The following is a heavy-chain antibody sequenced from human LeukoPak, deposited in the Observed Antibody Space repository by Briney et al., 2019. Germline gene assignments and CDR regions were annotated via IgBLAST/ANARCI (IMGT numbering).Heavy chain of an antibody. CDR1: GFTFSSSS. CDR2: IKPKTDGETT. V-gene: IGHV3-15*01. CDR3: ITPLPYSAQ. Sequence: GGSLRLSCAASGFTFSSSSISWVRQAPGKRLEWVGRIKPKTDGETTEYAAPVKGRFSISRDDSKNMLYLQMNSLKTEDTAVYYCITPLPYSAQGGQGTLVTVSS. J-gene: IGHJ4*02. D-gene: IGHD2-21*01.